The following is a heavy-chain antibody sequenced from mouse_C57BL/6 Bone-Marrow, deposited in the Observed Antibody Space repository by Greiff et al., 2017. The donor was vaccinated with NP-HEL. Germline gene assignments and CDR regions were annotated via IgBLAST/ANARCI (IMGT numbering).Heavy chain of an antibody. CDR2: IDPENGDT. CDR3: TTSLLANWDPDY. Sequence: VQLQQSGAELVRPGASVKLSCTASGFNITDDYMHWVKQRPEQGLEWIGWIDPENGDTEYASKFQGKATITADTSSNTAYLQLSSLTSEDTAVYYCTTSLLANWDPDYWGQGTTLTVSS. CDR1: GFNITDDY. D-gene: IGHD4-1*01. J-gene: IGHJ2*01. V-gene: IGHV14-4*01.